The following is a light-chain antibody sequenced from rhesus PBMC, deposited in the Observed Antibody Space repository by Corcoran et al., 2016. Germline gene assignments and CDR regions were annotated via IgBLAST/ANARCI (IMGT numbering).Light chain of an antibody. J-gene: IGKJ3*01. Sequence: DIQMTQSPSSLSASIGDRVTITCRASQGVGDYLTWFQQKPGKPPKRLIYAASSLERGVPSRFSGSGSGTDFTLTISSLQPEDFAAYYCLQGYSTPFTFGPGTKLDIK. CDR2: AAS. V-gene: IGKV1-36*02. CDR3: LQGYSTPFT. CDR1: QGVGDY.